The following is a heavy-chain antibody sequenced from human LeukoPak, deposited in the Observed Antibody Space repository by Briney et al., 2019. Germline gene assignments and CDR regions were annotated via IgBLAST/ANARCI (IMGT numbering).Heavy chain of an antibody. CDR1: GYSFTNYW. D-gene: IGHD2-2*01. Sequence: GESLKISCKSSGYSFTNYWIAWVRQMPGKGLEWMGIIYPGDSDTRYSPSFQGQVTISADKSITTAFLQWNSLKASDTATYYCAIYCSSTTCPGNWFDPWGQGTLVTVSS. V-gene: IGHV5-51*01. J-gene: IGHJ5*02. CDR3: AIYCSSTTCPGNWFDP. CDR2: IYPGDSDT.